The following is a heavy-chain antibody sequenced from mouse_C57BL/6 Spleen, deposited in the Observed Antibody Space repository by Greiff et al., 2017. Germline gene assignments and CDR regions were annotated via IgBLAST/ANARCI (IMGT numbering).Heavy chain of an antibody. CDR2: RYPYNGVS. J-gene: IGHJ4*01. CDR1: GYSFTGYY. CDR3: ARVGDGYYVGYAMDY. V-gene: IGHV1-31*01. Sequence: VQLKQSGPELVKPGASVKISCKASGYSFTGYYMHWVKQSHGNILDWIGYRYPYNGVSSYNQKFKGKATLTVDKSSSTAYMELRSLTSEDSAVYYCARVGDGYYVGYAMDYWGQGTSVTVSA. D-gene: IGHD2-3*01.